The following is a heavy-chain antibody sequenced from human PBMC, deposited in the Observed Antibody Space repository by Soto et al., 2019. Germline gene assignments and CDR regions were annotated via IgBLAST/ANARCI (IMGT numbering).Heavy chain of an antibody. V-gene: IGHV4-34*01. J-gene: IGHJ4*02. Sequence: QVQLQQWGAGLLKPSETLSLTCAVYGGSFSGYYWSWIRQPPGKGLEWIGEIKHSGSTNYNPSLKSRVTISVDTSKNQFSLKLSSVTAADTAVYYCARDSVGYCSGGSCYPRNALDYWGQGTLVTVSS. D-gene: IGHD2-15*01. CDR2: IKHSGST. CDR3: ARDSVGYCSGGSCYPRNALDY. CDR1: GGSFSGYY.